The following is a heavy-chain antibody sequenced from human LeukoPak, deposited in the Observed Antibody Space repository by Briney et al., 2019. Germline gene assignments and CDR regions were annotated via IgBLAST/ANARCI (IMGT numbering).Heavy chain of an antibody. V-gene: IGHV3-15*04. J-gene: IGHJ4*02. Sequence: GGSLRLSCVGSGFTFSNAWMSWVRQAPGKGLEWVARVESKANGGTIDYAAPVKGRFTISRDDSKNTVYLQMNSLKTEDTAVYYCATGIYFDFWGRGTLVTVSS. CDR1: GFTFSNAW. CDR3: ATGIYFDF. CDR2: VESKANGGTI.